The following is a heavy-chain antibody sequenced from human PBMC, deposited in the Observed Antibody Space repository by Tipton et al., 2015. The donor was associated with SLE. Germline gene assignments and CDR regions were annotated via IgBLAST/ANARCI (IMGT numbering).Heavy chain of an antibody. Sequence: QLVQSGAEVKKPGSSVKVSCKASGGTFSSYAISWVRQAPGQGLEWMGGIIPIFGTANYAQKFQGRVTITADKSTSTAYMELSSLRSEDTAVYYCAGSPLGSSSWSNYYYMDVWGKGTTVTVSS. CDR3: AGSPLGSSSWSNYYYMDV. CDR1: GGTFSSYA. CDR2: IIPIFGTA. D-gene: IGHD6-13*01. V-gene: IGHV1-69*06. J-gene: IGHJ6*03.